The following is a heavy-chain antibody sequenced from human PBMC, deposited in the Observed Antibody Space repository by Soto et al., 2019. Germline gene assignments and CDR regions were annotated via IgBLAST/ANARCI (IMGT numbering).Heavy chain of an antibody. CDR3: ARGRKATYNWFDP. V-gene: IGHV1-69*05. CDR1: GGTFSSYA. Sequence: QVQLVQSGAEVKKPGSSVKVSCKASGGTFSSYAISWVRQAPGQGLEWMGGIIPIFGTANYAQKFQGRVRXPXDXXTRTAYMELSSLRSEDTAVYYCARGRKATYNWFDPWGQGTLVTVSS. D-gene: IGHD3-16*01. J-gene: IGHJ5*02. CDR2: IIPIFGTA.